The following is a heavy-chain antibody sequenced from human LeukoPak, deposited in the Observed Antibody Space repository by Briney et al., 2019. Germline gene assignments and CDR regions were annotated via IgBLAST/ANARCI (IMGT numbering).Heavy chain of an antibody. D-gene: IGHD2/OR15-2a*01. CDR3: ARETSMNWFDP. V-gene: IGHV4-59*01. Sequence: PSETLSLTCTVSGGSISSYYWSWIRQPPGKGLEWIGYIYYSGSTNYNPSLKCRVTISVDTSKNQFSLKLSSVTAADTAVYYCARETSMNWFDPWGQGTLVTVSS. CDR2: IYYSGST. CDR1: GGSISSYY. J-gene: IGHJ5*02.